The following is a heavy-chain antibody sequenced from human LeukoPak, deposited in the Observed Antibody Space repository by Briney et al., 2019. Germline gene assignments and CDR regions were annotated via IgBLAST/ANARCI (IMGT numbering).Heavy chain of an antibody. D-gene: IGHD6-19*01. CDR1: GGSITSDSYY. V-gene: IGHV4-39*07. Sequence: PSETLSLTCTVSGGSITSDSYYWDWIRQPPGEGLEWIGSVYYSGSTYYNPSLKSRVTISVDTSKSQFSLKLSSVTAADTAVYYCARAGGWSPYNWFDPWGQGTLVTVSS. CDR2: VYYSGST. J-gene: IGHJ5*02. CDR3: ARAGGWSPYNWFDP.